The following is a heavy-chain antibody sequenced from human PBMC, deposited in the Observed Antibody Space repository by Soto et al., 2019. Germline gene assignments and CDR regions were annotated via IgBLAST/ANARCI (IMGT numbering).Heavy chain of an antibody. CDR1: GFTLNSHA. J-gene: IGHJ4*02. Sequence: EVQLLESGGGLVQPGGSLRLSCAASGFTLNSHAMSWVRQAPGKGLEWVSVISGSDSSTYYADSVRGRFTISRDNSKNTLYRQMSSLRAEDTAVYYCASPPRATVTDNIFAFWGQGTLVTVSS. D-gene: IGHD4-17*01. CDR3: ASPPRATVTDNIFAF. V-gene: IGHV3-23*01. CDR2: ISGSDSST.